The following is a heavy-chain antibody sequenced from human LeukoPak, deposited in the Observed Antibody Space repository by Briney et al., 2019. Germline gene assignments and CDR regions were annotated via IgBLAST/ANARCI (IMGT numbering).Heavy chain of an antibody. V-gene: IGHV3-74*03. CDR2: INGDGSRI. Sequence: GGSLRLSCAATGFTFTSYWMHWVRQAPGKGLVWVSRINGDGSRIMYAVSVKGRFTISTHNAKITLYLQMNSLRAEDTAVYYCARDYYGSGDYWGQGTLVTVSS. D-gene: IGHD3-10*01. J-gene: IGHJ4*02. CDR3: ARDYYGSGDY. CDR1: GFTFTSYW.